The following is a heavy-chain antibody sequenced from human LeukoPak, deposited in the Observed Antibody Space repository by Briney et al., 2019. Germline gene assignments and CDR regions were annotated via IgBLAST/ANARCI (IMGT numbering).Heavy chain of an antibody. CDR3: ASSVAGSRDYYYYYMDV. D-gene: IGHD6-19*01. CDR1: GGTFSSYA. CDR2: IIPIFGTA. Sequence: SVKVSCKASGGTFSSYAISWVRQAPGQGLEWMGGIIPIFGTANYAQKFQGRVTITADKSTSTAYMELSSLRSKDTAVYYCASSVAGSRDYYYYYMDVWGKGTTVTVSS. J-gene: IGHJ6*03. V-gene: IGHV1-69*06.